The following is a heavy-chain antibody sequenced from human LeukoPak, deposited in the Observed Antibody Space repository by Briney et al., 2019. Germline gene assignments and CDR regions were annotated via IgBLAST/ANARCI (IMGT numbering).Heavy chain of an antibody. J-gene: IGHJ3*02. CDR2: IYYSGST. D-gene: IGHD2/OR15-2a*01. Sequence: SETLSLTCTVSGGSISSSSYYWGWIRQPPGKGLEWIGSIYYSGSTYYNPSLKSRVTISVDTSKNQFSLNLSSVTAADTAIYYCARLLSIADAFDIWGQGTMVTVSS. V-gene: IGHV4-39*01. CDR1: GGSISSSSYY. CDR3: ARLLSIADAFDI.